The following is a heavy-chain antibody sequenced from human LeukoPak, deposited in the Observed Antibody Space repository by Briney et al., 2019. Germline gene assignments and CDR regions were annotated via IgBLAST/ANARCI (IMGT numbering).Heavy chain of an antibody. CDR1: GGSFSGYY. CDR2: INHSGST. CDR3: ARGGSPVGATNDY. J-gene: IGHJ4*02. Sequence: SETLSLTCAVYGGSFSGYYWSWIRQPPGKGLEWIGEINHSGSTNYNPSLKSRVTISVGTSKNQFSLKLSSVTAAGTAVYYCARGGSPVGATNDYWGQGTLVTVSS. D-gene: IGHD1-26*01. V-gene: IGHV4-34*01.